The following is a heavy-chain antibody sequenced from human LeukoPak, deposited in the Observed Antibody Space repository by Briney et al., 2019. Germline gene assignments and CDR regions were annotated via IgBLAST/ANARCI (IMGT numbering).Heavy chain of an antibody. CDR1: GFTFSGYW. Sequence: GGSLRLSCAASGFTFSGYWIHWVRQAPGKGLVWVSRINSDGSSTSYADSVKGRFTISRDNAKNTLYLQMNSLRAEDTAVYYCARERYGSGINYWGQGTLVTVSS. D-gene: IGHD3-10*01. V-gene: IGHV3-74*01. J-gene: IGHJ4*02. CDR2: INSDGSST. CDR3: ARERYGSGINY.